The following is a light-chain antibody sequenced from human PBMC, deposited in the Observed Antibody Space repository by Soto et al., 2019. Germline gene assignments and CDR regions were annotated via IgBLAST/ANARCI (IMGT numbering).Light chain of an antibody. CDR1: EILLHSVSSSY. V-gene: IGKV3D-7*01. CDR2: GAS. Sequence: EIVMTQTPLSLSVAPGQPSSISCKSSEILLHSVSSSYLSWYQQKPGQAPRLLIYGASTRATGIPARFSGSGSGTDFTLTISSLQPEDFAVYYCQQDYNLPPTFGPGTKVDI. J-gene: IGKJ3*01. CDR3: QQDYNLPPT.